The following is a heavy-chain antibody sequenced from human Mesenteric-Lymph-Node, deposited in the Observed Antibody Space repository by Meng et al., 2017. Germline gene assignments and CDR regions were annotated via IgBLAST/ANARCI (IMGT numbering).Heavy chain of an antibody. CDR2: ISYSGNT. D-gene: IGHD6-19*01. J-gene: IGHJ4*02. Sequence: GSLRLSCSVSIGSLNSGSDYWSWIRQPPGKGLEWIGYISYSGNTLYNPSLKSRVDISADTSRKKCSLKFNSVTSADTAIYYCATGPGYSSGLDSWGQGVQVTVSS. V-gene: IGHV4-61*01. CDR1: IGSLNSGSDY. CDR3: ATGPGYSSGLDS.